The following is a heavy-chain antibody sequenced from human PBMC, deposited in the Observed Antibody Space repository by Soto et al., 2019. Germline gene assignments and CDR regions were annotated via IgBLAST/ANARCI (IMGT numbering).Heavy chain of an antibody. J-gene: IGHJ5*02. Sequence: GWSLRLSCTSSVFTLQNYAMAWVRQAPGKGLEWVSTLIGGHYGTAYSYSVKGRFTVSRDNSKNCLYLQMNSLGVEDTAMYFCAKGKSTGDIDWFDPWGQGSLVTVSS. CDR3: AKGKSTGDIDWFDP. D-gene: IGHD3-10*01. CDR1: VFTLQNYA. V-gene: IGHV3-23*01. CDR2: LIGGHYGT.